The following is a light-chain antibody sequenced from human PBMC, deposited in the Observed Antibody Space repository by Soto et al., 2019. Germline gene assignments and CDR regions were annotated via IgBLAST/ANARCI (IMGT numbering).Light chain of an antibody. V-gene: IGKV3-20*01. CDR2: GAS. CDR3: QQYGSSPT. CDR1: QSVSSSY. J-gene: IGKJ1*01. Sequence: EIVLTQSPGTLSLSPGERATLSFMASQSVSSSYLAWYQQKPCQAPRLLIYGASSRATGIPDRFSGSGSGTDFTLTISRLEPEDFAVYYCQQYGSSPTFGQGTKVDI.